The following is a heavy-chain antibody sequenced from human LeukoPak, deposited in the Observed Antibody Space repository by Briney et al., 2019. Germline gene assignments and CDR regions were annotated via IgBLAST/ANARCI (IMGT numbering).Heavy chain of an antibody. V-gene: IGHV4-38-2*02. CDR1: GYSISSGYY. Sequence: SETLSLTCTASGYSISSGYYWGWIRQPPGKGLEWIGSIYHSGSTYYNPSLKSRVTISVDTSKNQFSLKLSSVTAADTAVYYCARVQDDAFDIWGQGTMVTVSS. CDR3: ARVQDDAFDI. J-gene: IGHJ3*02. CDR2: IYHSGST. D-gene: IGHD4-11*01.